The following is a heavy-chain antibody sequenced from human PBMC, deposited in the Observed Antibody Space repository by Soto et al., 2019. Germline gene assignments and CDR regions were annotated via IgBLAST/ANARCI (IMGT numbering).Heavy chain of an antibody. CDR2: ISGSGQRR. Sequence: EAQMLESGGGLVQAGGSLSLSCTASGFTFRLYAITWARHTPGKGLEGVASISGSGQRRCYADSVKGRFTISKDNSQNAVFLQMNSLRAEDTAEYYCAKGDWLYDNYYGMEVWGQGTSVTVSS. V-gene: IGHV3-23*01. J-gene: IGHJ6*02. CDR1: GFTFRLYA. CDR3: AKGDWLYDNYYGMEV. D-gene: IGHD3-9*01.